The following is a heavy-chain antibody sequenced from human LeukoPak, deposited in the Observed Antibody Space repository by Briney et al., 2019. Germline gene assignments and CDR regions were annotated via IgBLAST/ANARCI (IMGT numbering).Heavy chain of an antibody. V-gene: IGHV1-18*01. CDR3: ARDRRYDYVWGSYEDYFDY. CDR2: ISAYNGNT. J-gene: IGHJ4*02. CDR1: GYTFTSYG. D-gene: IGHD3-16*01. Sequence: ASVKVSCKASGYTFTSYGISWVRQAPGQGLEWMGWISAYNGNTNYAQKLQGRVTMTTDTSTSTAYMELRSLRSDDTAVYYCARDRRYDYVWGSYEDYFDYWGQGTLVTVSS.